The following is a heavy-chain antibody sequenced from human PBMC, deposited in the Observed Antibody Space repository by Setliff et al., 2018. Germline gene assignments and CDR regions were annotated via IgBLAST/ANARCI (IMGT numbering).Heavy chain of an antibody. V-gene: IGHV1-18*01. CDR1: GYTFISYG. CDR3: ARVRFHCSSTSCYLDAFDI. D-gene: IGHD2-2*01. CDR2: ISAYNGNT. J-gene: IGHJ3*02. Sequence: GASVKVSCKASGYTFISYGISWVRQAPGQGLEWMGWISAYNGNTNYAQKLQGRVTMTTDTSTSTAYMELRSLRSDDTAVYYCARVRFHCSSTSCYLDAFDIWGQGTMVTVSS.